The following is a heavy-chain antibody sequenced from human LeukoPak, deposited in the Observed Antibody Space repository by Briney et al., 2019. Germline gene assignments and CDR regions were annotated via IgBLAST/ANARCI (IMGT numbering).Heavy chain of an antibody. CDR3: ARVPQGRLYMDL. Sequence: PSETLSLTCTVSGGSISSSSYYWGWIRQPPGKGLEWIGSIYYSGSTYYNPSLKSRVTISVDTSKNQFSLKLSSVTAADTAVYYCARVPQGRLYMDLWGKGTTVTVSS. J-gene: IGHJ6*03. CDR2: IYYSGST. V-gene: IGHV4-39*07. CDR1: GGSISSSSYY.